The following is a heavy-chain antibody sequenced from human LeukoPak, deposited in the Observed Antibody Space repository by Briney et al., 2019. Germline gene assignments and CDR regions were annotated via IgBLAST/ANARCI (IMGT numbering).Heavy chain of an antibody. CDR3: ARRSAAKDAFDI. D-gene: IGHD6-25*01. CDR2: IIPIFGTA. Sequence: SVKVSCKASGGTFSSYAISWVRQAPGQGLEWMGGIIPIFGTANYAQKFQGRVTITADKSTSTAYMELSSLRAEDTAVYYCARRSAAKDAFDIWGQGTMVTVSS. CDR1: GGTFSSYA. V-gene: IGHV1-69*06. J-gene: IGHJ3*02.